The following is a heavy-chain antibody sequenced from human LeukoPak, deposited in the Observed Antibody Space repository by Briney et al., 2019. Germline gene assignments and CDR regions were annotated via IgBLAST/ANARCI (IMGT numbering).Heavy chain of an antibody. J-gene: IGHJ4*02. D-gene: IGHD3-16*02. CDR1: GGSISSDY. V-gene: IGHV4-59*01. CDR3: ARDEPRDITFGGVIVDDY. Sequence: PSETLSLTCTVSGGSISSDYWSWIRQPPGKGLEWIGYIYYSGSTNYNPSLKSRVTISVDTSKNQFSLKLSSVTAADTAVYYCARDEPRDITFGGVIVDDYWGQGTLVTVSS. CDR2: IYYSGST.